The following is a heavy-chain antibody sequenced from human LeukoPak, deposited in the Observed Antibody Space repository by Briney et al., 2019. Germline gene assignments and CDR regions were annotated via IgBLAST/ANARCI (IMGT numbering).Heavy chain of an antibody. D-gene: IGHD4-17*01. J-gene: IGHJ4*02. CDR1: GFNFNTYT. V-gene: IGHV3-21*01. CDR3: VRGSYGAYDY. Sequence: PGGSLRLSCAASGFNFNTYTMNWLRQAPGKGLEWASSISSDRSYIYYADAVHGRFTVSRDNAKYSLYLQMNSLRAEDTAVYYCVRGSYGAYDYWGQGSLVTVSS. CDR2: ISSDRSYI.